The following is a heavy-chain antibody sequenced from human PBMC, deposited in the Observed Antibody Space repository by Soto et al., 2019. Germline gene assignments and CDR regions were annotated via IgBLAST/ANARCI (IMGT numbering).Heavy chain of an antibody. CDR1: GGSISSYY. V-gene: IGHV4-4*07. CDR2: IYTSGST. Sequence: QVQLQESGPGLVKPSETLSLTCTVSGGSISSYYWSWIRQPAGKGLEWIGRIYTSGSTNYNPSLKSRVTMSVDTSKNPFSLKLSSVTAADTAVYYCARDHPRYYGSGSYYPFDPWGQGTLVTVSS. CDR3: ARDHPRYYGSGSYYPFDP. D-gene: IGHD3-10*01. J-gene: IGHJ5*02.